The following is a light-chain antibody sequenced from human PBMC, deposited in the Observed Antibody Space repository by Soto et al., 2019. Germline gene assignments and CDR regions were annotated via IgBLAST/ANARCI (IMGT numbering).Light chain of an antibody. CDR2: EVS. J-gene: IGLJ2*01. CDR1: SSDVGGYNY. Sequence: QSALTQPASVSGSPGQSITISCTGTSSDVGGYNYVSWYQQHPGKAPKLMIYEVSNRPSGVSNRFSGSKSGNTASLIISGLQAEDEADYYCSSYTSSSTLAFGGGTKLTVL. CDR3: SSYTSSSTLA. V-gene: IGLV2-14*01.